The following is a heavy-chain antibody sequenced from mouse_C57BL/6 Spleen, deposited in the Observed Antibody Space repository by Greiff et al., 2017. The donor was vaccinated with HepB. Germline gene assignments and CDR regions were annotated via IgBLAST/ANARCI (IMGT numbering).Heavy chain of an antibody. J-gene: IGHJ2*01. D-gene: IGHD1-1*01. Sequence: EVHLVESGGGLVKPGGSLKLSCAASGFTFSSYAMSWVRQTPEKRLEWVATISDGGSYTYYPDNVKGRFTISRDNAKNNLYLQMSHLKSEDTAMYYCARELRGGYYFDYWGQGTTLTVSS. CDR1: GFTFSSYA. V-gene: IGHV5-4*01. CDR3: ARELRGGYYFDY. CDR2: ISDGGSYT.